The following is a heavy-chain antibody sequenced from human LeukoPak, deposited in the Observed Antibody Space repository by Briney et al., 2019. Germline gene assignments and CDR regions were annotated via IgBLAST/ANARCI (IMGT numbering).Heavy chain of an antibody. CDR2: INPHGGGT. Sequence: GASVKVSCKASGYTLTGYYLHWVRQAPGRGLEWVGWINPHGGGTDYAQTFQGRVTLTRDTSITTAYMELSRLTADDTAVYYCASTFGGSGSYDFDYWGQGTLVAVSS. J-gene: IGHJ4*02. V-gene: IGHV1-2*02. CDR1: GYTLTGYY. CDR3: ASTFGGSGSYDFDY. D-gene: IGHD3-10*01.